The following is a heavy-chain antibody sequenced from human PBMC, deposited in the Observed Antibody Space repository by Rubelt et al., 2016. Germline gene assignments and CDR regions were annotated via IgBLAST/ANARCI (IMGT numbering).Heavy chain of an antibody. D-gene: IGHD3-3*02. CDR1: GGSISSYY. Sequence: QVQLQESGPGLVKPSETLSLTCTVSGGSISSYYWSWIRQPPGKGLEWIGYIYYSGSTNYNPSLKSRVTISVDTSKNQFSLKLSSVTAADTAVYYCAVLGDFDYWGQGTLVTVSS. CDR3: AVLGDFDY. CDR2: IYYSGST. J-gene: IGHJ4*02. V-gene: IGHV4-59*12.